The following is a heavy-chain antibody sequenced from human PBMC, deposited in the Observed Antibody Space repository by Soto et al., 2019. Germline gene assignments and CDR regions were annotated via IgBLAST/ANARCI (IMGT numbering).Heavy chain of an antibody. V-gene: IGHV1-8*01. CDR1: GYTFTSYD. J-gene: IGHJ5*02. D-gene: IGHD5-12*01. Sequence: GASVKVSCKASGYTFTSYDINWVRQATGQGLEWMGWMNPNSGNTGYAQKFQGRVTMTRNTSISTAYMELSSLRSEDTAVYYCARGRRRGYARENWFDPWGQGTLVTVSS. CDR3: ARGRRRGYARENWFDP. CDR2: MNPNSGNT.